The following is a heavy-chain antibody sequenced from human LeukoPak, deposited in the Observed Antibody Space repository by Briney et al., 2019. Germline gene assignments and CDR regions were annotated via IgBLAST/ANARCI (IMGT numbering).Heavy chain of an antibody. D-gene: IGHD3-10*01. J-gene: IGHJ4*02. CDR3: ARDPSGCYYGSGTLITRSLDY. Sequence: ASVKVSCKASGYTFTSYGISWVRQAPGQGLEWMGWISAYNGNTNYAQKLQGRVTMTTDTSTSTAYMELRSLRSDDTAVYYCARDPSGCYYGSGTLITRSLDYWGQGTLVTVSS. V-gene: IGHV1-18*01. CDR1: GYTFTSYG. CDR2: ISAYNGNT.